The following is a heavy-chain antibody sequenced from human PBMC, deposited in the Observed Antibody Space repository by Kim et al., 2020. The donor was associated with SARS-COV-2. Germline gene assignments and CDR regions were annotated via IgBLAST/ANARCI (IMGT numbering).Heavy chain of an antibody. V-gene: IGHV3-23*01. Sequence: GGSLRLSCAACGFTFNNYAMSWVRQAPGKGLEWVSGIRDSGGSTKYADSVKGRFSISRDNSKNTLYLQMDSLRAEDTAVYYCAKVTSGNSGWFEYFQHWGQGTLVTVSS. CDR1: GFTFNNYA. CDR3: AKVTSGNSGWFEYFQH. D-gene: IGHD6-19*01. J-gene: IGHJ1*01. CDR2: IRDSGGST.